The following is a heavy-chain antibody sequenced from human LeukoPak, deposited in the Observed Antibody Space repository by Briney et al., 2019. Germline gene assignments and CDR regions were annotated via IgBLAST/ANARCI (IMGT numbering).Heavy chain of an antibody. Sequence: SETLSLTCTVSGGSISSSSYYWGWIRQPPGKGLEWIGSIYYSGSTYYNPSLKSRVTISVDTSKNQFSLKLSSVTAADTAVYYCARGGYDSDYWGQGTLVTVSS. CDR2: IYYSGST. V-gene: IGHV4-39*07. CDR1: GGSISSSSYY. J-gene: IGHJ4*02. D-gene: IGHD5-12*01. CDR3: ARGGYDSDY.